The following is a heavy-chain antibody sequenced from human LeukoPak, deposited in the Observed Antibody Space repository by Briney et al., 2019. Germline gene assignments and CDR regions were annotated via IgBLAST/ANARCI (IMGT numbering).Heavy chain of an antibody. D-gene: IGHD6-13*01. CDR3: AKAAAAPGFDF. J-gene: IGHJ4*02. V-gene: IGHV3-23*01. Sequence: GGSLRLSCAASGFTFSSYAMSWVRLAPGKGLEWVATVSGSSDRMYHADSVKGRFTISRDNSKNTIYLQMNSLRAEDTALYYCAKAAAAPGFDFWGQGTLVTVSS. CDR2: VSGSSDRM. CDR1: GFTFSSYA.